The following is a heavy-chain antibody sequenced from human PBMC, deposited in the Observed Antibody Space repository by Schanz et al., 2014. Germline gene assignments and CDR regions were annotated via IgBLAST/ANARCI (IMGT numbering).Heavy chain of an antibody. Sequence: EVHLLESGGGLVEPGGSLRLSCATSGFSLDIFAVSWVRQAPGKGLEWVSYVSRSTPDIYYADSVKGRFTMSRDNAKNSVFLQMNSLRAEDTAVYYCVRDSFFAFDYWGQGTRVTVSS. V-gene: IGHV3-48*01. J-gene: IGHJ4*02. CDR1: GFSLDIFA. D-gene: IGHD3-3*01. CDR2: VSRSTPDI. CDR3: VRDSFFAFDY.